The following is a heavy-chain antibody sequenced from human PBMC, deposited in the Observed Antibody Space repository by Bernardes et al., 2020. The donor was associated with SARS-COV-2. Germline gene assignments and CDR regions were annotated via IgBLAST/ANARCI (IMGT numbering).Heavy chain of an antibody. CDR2: ISFHTGQT. J-gene: IGHJ4*02. CDR3: ATMIRAIDY. V-gene: IGHV1-18*04. D-gene: IGHD3-10*01. Sequence: ASVQVSCKASGDTFNGYGFSWVRQAPGQGLEWMGWISFHTGQTDYALRFQGRVTMTTDTATRTAFMELRSLRSDDTAMYYCATMIRAIDYWGQGTLVTVSS. CDR1: GDTFNGYG.